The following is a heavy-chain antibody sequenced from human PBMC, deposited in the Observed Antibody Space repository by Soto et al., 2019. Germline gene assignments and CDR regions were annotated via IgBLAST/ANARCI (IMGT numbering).Heavy chain of an antibody. J-gene: IGHJ3*02. CDR3: ARDATTTLDAFDI. Sequence: ASVKVSCKASGYTFTSYYMHWMRQAPGQGLEWMGIINPSGGSTSYAQKFQGRVTMTRDTSTSTVYMELSSLRSEDTAVYYCARDATTTLDAFDIWGQGTMVTVSS. D-gene: IGHD1-26*01. CDR1: GYTFTSYY. V-gene: IGHV1-46*01. CDR2: INPSGGST.